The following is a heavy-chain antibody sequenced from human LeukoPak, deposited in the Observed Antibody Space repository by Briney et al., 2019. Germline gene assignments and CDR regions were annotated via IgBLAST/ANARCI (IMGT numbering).Heavy chain of an antibody. J-gene: IGHJ4*02. D-gene: IGHD6-13*01. V-gene: IGHV3-48*02. CDR3: ARGLKPGIAAAGGFKGRGSRYYFDY. CDR1: GFTFTSYS. CDR2: ISSSSSTI. Sequence: GGSLRLSCVASGFTFTSYSMNWVRQAPGKGLEWVSYISSSSSTIYYADSVKGRFTISRDNAQNSLYLQMNSLRDEDTAVYYCARGLKPGIAAAGGFKGRGSRYYFDYWGQGTLVTVSS.